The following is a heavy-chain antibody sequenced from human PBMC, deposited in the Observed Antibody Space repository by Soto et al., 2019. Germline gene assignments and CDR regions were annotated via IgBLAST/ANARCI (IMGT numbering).Heavy chain of an antibody. Sequence: PVGSLRLSCAASGFTFSSYGMHWVRQAPGKGLEWVAVISYDGSNKYCADSVKGRFTISRDNSKNTLYLQMNSLRAEDTAVYYCAKDISGASWFDPWGQGTLVTVSS. J-gene: IGHJ5*02. V-gene: IGHV3-30*18. CDR3: AKDISGASWFDP. D-gene: IGHD1-26*01. CDR1: GFTFSSYG. CDR2: ISYDGSNK.